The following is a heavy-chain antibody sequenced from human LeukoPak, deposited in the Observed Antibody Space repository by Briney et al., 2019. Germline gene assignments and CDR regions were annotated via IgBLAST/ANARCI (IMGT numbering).Heavy chain of an antibody. Sequence: ASVKVSCKASGYTFTSYGISWVRQAPGQGLEWMGWINTNTGNPTYAQGFTGRFVFSLDTSVSTAYLQISGLKAEDTAVYYCARLAVAGYPPDAFDIWGQGTMVAVSS. CDR2: INTNTGNP. CDR3: ARLAVAGYPPDAFDI. D-gene: IGHD6-19*01. V-gene: IGHV7-4-1*02. J-gene: IGHJ3*02. CDR1: GYTFTSYG.